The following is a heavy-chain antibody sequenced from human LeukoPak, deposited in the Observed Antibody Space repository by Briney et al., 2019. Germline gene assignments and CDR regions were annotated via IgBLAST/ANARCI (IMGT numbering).Heavy chain of an antibody. CDR2: VNWNGRST. Sequence: PGGALRLSCAASGFTFDDYGMSWVRQAPGKGVEGVSGVNWNGRSTGYADSVKGRFTISRDNAKNSLYLQMNSPRAEDTALYYCARGHGSGSYEAIDYWGQGTLVTVSS. J-gene: IGHJ4*02. D-gene: IGHD3-10*01. CDR1: GFTFDDYG. V-gene: IGHV3-20*04. CDR3: ARGHGSGSYEAIDY.